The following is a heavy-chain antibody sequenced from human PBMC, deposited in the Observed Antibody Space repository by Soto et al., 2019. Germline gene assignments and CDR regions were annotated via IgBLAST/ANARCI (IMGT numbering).Heavy chain of an antibody. J-gene: IGHJ3*02. Sequence: SETLSLTCAVSGGSISSYYWSWIRQPPGKGLEWIGYIYYSGSTNYNPSLKSRVTISVDTSKNQFSLKLSSVTAADTAVYYCARDRDAFDIWGQGTTVTVSS. CDR2: IYYSGST. CDR1: GGSISSYY. V-gene: IGHV4-59*01. CDR3: ARDRDAFDI.